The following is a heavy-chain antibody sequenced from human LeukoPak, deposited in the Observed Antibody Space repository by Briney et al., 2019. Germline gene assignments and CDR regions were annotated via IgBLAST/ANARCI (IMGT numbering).Heavy chain of an antibody. V-gene: IGHV4-34*01. CDR2: INHSGST. CDR1: GGSFSGYY. D-gene: IGHD1-26*01. J-gene: IGHJ4*02. Sequence: SETLSLTCAVYGGSFSGYYWSWIRKPPGKGLEWIGEINHSGSTNYNPSLKSRVTISVDTSKNLFSLKLSSVTAADTAVYYCARASGNYYPPLFDYWGQGTLVTVSS. CDR3: ARASGNYYPPLFDY.